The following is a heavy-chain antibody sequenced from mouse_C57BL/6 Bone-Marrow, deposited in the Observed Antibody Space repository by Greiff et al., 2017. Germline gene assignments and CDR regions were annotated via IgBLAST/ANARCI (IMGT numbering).Heavy chain of an antibody. CDR3: ASGHRVGY. J-gene: IGHJ3*01. CDR2: IYPGDGDT. CDR1: GYAFRSSW. V-gene: IGHV1-82*01. Sequence: QVQLQQSGPELVKPGASVKISCKASGYAFRSSWMNWVKQRPGKGLEWIGRIYPGDGDTNYNEKFKGKATLTADKSSSTAYMQLSSLTSEDSAVYFCASGHRVGYWGRGHLVMVTA.